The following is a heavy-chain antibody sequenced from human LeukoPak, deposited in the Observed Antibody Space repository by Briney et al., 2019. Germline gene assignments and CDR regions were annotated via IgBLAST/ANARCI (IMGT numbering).Heavy chain of an antibody. CDR1: GYTFTSYG. J-gene: IGHJ5*02. Sequence: ASVKVSCKASGYTFTSYGISWVRQAPGQGVEGMGWISTYNGNTNYAQKLQGRVTMTTDTSTSTAYMELRSLRSDDTAVYYCARVVSSRYYGSGSYYGRFDPWGQGTLVTVSS. D-gene: IGHD3-10*01. CDR2: ISTYNGNT. V-gene: IGHV1-18*01. CDR3: ARVVSSRYYGSGSYYGRFDP.